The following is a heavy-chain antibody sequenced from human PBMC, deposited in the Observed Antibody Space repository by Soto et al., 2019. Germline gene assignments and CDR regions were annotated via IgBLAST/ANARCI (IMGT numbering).Heavy chain of an antibody. D-gene: IGHD3-22*01. J-gene: IGHJ3*02. CDR1: GYTFTSYA. V-gene: IGHV1-3*01. CDR3: ATSGSSGYSIDAFDI. CDR2: INAGNGNT. Sequence: ASVKVSCKASGYTFTSYAMHWVRQAPGQRLEWMGWINAGNGNTKYSQKFQGRVTITEDTSADTAYMELSSLRSEDTAVYYCATSGSSGYSIDAFDIWGQGTMVTVSS.